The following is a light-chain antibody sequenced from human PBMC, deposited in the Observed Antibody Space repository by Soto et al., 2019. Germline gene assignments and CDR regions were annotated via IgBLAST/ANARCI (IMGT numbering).Light chain of an antibody. CDR2: DVS. J-gene: IGLJ1*01. CDR1: SSDVGAYRH. Sequence: QSALTQPASVSGSPGQAITISCTGTSSDVGAYRHVSWHQQYPGKAPELMIYDVSDRPSGVSYRFSGSKSGNTASLTISGLQAEDEADYYCSAYTTSRSYIFGSGTKVTVL. V-gene: IGLV2-14*01. CDR3: SAYTTSRSYI.